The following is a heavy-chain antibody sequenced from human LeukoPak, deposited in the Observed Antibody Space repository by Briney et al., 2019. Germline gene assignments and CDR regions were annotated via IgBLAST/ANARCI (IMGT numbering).Heavy chain of an antibody. D-gene: IGHD3-9*01. Sequence: GASVKVSCKASGYTFTSYAMHWVRQAPGQRLEWMGWINAGNGNTKYSQKFQGRVTITRDTSASTAYMELSSLRSEDTAVYYCARDGLRYFDAGDAFDIWGQGTMVTVSS. CDR1: GYTFTSYA. CDR2: INAGNGNT. V-gene: IGHV1-3*01. CDR3: ARDGLRYFDAGDAFDI. J-gene: IGHJ3*02.